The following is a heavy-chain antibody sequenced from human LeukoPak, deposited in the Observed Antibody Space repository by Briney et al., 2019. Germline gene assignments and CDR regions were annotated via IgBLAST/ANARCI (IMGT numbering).Heavy chain of an antibody. CDR1: GFTFSSYS. D-gene: IGHD4-11*01. CDR3: ARGAYYSNYEALDY. V-gene: IGHV3-21*01. CDR2: ISSSSSYI. J-gene: IGHJ4*02. Sequence: GGSLRLSCADSGFTFSSYSMNWVRQAPGKGLEWVSSISSSSSYIYYADSVKGRFTISRDNAKNSLYLQMNSLRAEDTAVYYCARGAYYSNYEALDYWGQGTLVTVSS.